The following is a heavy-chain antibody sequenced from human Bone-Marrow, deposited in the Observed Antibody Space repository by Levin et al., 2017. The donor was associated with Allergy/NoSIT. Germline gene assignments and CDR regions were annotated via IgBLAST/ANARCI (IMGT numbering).Heavy chain of an antibody. CDR3: TTQIPDYDVWNHYLTHYYAMDV. V-gene: IGHV3-15*01. CDR1: GFTLNDAW. Sequence: PGGSLRLSCAASGFTLNDAWMNWVRQAPGKGLEWVGRLKRKVDGGTTDYAAPMKGRFTISGDDSKNTLYLQMNSLTSEDTAVYYCTTQIPDYDVWNHYLTHYYAMDVWGQGTTVTVSS. D-gene: IGHD3/OR15-3a*01. J-gene: IGHJ6*02. CDR2: LKRKVDGGTT.